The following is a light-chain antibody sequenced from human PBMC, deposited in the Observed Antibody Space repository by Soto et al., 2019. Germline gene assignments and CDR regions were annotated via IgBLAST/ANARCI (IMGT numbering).Light chain of an antibody. CDR2: GAS. J-gene: IGKJ1*01. CDR1: QSVGSN. V-gene: IGKV3-15*01. CDR3: QQYNNWPPT. Sequence: EIVMTQSPATLSVSPGERVTLSCRARQSVGSNLAWYQQKPGQAPRLLIYGASTRATGIPARFSGSGSGTEFTLTISSLQSEDFAVYYCQQYNNWPPTLGQGTKVDIK.